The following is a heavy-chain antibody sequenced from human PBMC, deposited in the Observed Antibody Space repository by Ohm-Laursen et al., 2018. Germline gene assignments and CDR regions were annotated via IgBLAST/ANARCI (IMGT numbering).Heavy chain of an antibody. CDR2: IKHDGSEK. CDR1: GFTFSSYW. V-gene: IGHV3-7*01. D-gene: IGHD2/OR15-2a*01. Sequence: SLRLSCTATGFTFSSYWMTWVRQAPAKGLEWVANIKHDGSEKYYVDSVKGRFTISRDNAKNSLYLQMDSLGVEDTAVYFCARESIAPFFWGQGTLVTVSS. J-gene: IGHJ4*02. CDR3: ARESIAPFF.